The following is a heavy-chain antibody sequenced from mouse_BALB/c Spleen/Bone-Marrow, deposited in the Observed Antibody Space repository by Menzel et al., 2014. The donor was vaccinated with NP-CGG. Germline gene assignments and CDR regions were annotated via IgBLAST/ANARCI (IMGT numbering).Heavy chain of an antibody. CDR3: AREPHYYAMDY. CDR2: IWGDGST. V-gene: IGHV2-6-7*01. Sequence: QVQLKQSGPGLVALSQSLSITCTVSGFSLTGYGVNWVRQPPGKGLEWLGMIWGDGSTDYNSALKSRLSISKDNSKSQVFLKMNSLQTDDTARYYCAREPHYYAMDYWGQGTSVTVSS. CDR1: GFSLTGYG. J-gene: IGHJ4*01.